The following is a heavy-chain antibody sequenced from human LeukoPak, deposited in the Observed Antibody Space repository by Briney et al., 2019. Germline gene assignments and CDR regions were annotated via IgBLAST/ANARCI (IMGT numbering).Heavy chain of an antibody. V-gene: IGHV3-48*03. CDR1: GFTFSSYE. D-gene: IGHD3-22*01. CDR2: VSSSGSTI. Sequence: GGSLRLSCAASGFTFSSYEMNWVRQAPGKGLEWVSYVSSSGSTIYYADSVKGRFTISRDNAKNSLYLQMNSLRAEDTAVYYCARYYDSSYLDYWGQGTLVTVSS. CDR3: ARYYDSSYLDY. J-gene: IGHJ4*02.